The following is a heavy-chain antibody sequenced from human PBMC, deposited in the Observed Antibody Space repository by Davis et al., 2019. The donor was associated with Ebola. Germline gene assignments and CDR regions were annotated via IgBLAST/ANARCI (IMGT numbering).Heavy chain of an antibody. D-gene: IGHD6-13*01. V-gene: IGHV3-9*01. CDR2: ISWNSDSI. J-gene: IGHJ4*02. CDR3: ARTAAGTGPIDY. CDR1: GFTFADYA. Sequence: SLKISCAASGFTFADYAMHWVRQAPGKGLEWVLGISWNSDSIGYADSVKGRFTISRDNAKNSLYLQMNNLRAEDTALYYCARTAAGTGPIDYWGQGTLGTVSS.